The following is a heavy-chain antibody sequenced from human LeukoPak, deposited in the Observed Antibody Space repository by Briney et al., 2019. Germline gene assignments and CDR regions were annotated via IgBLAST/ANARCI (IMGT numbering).Heavy chain of an antibody. J-gene: IGHJ4*02. V-gene: IGHV4-34*01. CDR3: ASSSSGGSCYEG. D-gene: IGHD2-15*01. CDR1: GGSFSGYY. Sequence: SETLSLTCAVYGGSFSGYYWSWIRQPPGKGLEWIGEINHSGSTNYNPSLKSRVTISVDTSKNQFSLKLSSVTAADTAVYYCASSSSGGSCYEGWGQGTLITVSS. CDR2: INHSGST.